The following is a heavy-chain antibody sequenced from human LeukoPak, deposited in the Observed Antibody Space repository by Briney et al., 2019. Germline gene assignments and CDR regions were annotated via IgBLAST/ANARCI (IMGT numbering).Heavy chain of an antibody. D-gene: IGHD1-14*01. V-gene: IGHV4-59*01. J-gene: IGHJ4*02. CDR1: GGSISNYH. CDR3: ARTGGRFDY. Sequence: SETLSLTCTVYGGSISNYHWSWLRQPPGRGLEWIGFIYYSGSTNYNPSLKSRVTISVYTSKNQFSMKLRSVTAADTAVYYCARTGGRFDYWGQGTLVTVSS. CDR2: IYYSGST.